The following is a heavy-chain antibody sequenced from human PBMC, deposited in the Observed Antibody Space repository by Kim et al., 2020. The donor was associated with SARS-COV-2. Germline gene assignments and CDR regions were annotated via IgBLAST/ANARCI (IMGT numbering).Heavy chain of an antibody. D-gene: IGHD5-12*01. CDR1: GYSFTSYW. Sequence: GESLKISCKGSGYSFTSYWISWVRQMPGKGLEWMGRIDPSDSYTNYSPSFQGHVTISADKSISTAYLQWSSLKASDTAMYYCAREVGYSGYGSPYYFDYWGQGTLVTVSS. CDR3: AREVGYSGYGSPYYFDY. V-gene: IGHV5-10-1*01. J-gene: IGHJ4*02. CDR2: IDPSDSYT.